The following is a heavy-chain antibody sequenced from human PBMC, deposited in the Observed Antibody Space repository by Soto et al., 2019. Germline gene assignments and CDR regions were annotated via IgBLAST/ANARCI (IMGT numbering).Heavy chain of an antibody. CDR1: GYTFTSYY. V-gene: IGHV1-46*01. CDR3: ARDQSPRGYSGYDSVTYYYYYYGMDV. Sequence: ASVKVSCKASGYTFTSYYMHWVRQAPGQGLEWMGIINPSGGSTSYAQKFQGRVTMTRDTSTSTVYMELSSLRSEDTAVYYCARDQSPRGYSGYDSVTYYYYYYGMDVWGQGTTVTVSS. J-gene: IGHJ6*02. CDR2: INPSGGST. D-gene: IGHD5-12*01.